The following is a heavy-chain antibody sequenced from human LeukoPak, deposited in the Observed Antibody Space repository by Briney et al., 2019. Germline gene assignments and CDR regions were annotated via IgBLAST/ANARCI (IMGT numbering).Heavy chain of an antibody. D-gene: IGHD4-17*01. V-gene: IGHV4-59*08. J-gene: IGHJ4*02. CDR3: ARHPYGDYALDY. CDR1: GGSLSSSY. Sequence: SETLSLTCTVSGGSLSSSYWSWIRQPPGQGLEWIGYIYYTGNSNYNPSLKSRVTISVDTSKNQFSLKLSSVTAADTAVYYCARHPYGDYALDYWGQGTLVTVSS. CDR2: IYYTGNS.